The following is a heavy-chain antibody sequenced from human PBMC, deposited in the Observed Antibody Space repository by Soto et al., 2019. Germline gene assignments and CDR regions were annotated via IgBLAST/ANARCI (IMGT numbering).Heavy chain of an antibody. Sequence: GGSLRLSCAASGFTFSSYAMHWVRQSPGKGLEWVAVISYDGSNKYYADSVKGRFTISRDNSKNTLYLQMNSLRAEDTAVYYCEAAGHYYYYGMDVWGQGTTVTVSS. CDR1: GFTFSSYA. CDR3: EAAGHYYYYGMDV. J-gene: IGHJ6*02. D-gene: IGHD6-13*01. CDR2: ISYDGSNK. V-gene: IGHV3-30-3*01.